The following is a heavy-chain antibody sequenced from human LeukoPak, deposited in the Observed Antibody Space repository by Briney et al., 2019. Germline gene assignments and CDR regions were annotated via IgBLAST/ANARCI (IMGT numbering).Heavy chain of an antibody. D-gene: IGHD2-15*01. CDR1: GYTFTGYY. J-gene: IGHJ6*03. Sequence: ASVKVSCKASGYTFTGYYMHWVRQAPGQGLEWMGWINPNSGGTNYAQKFQGRVTMTRDTSISTAYMELSRLRSDDTAVYYCARVRCSGGSCPYYYYYYMDVWGKGTTVTVSS. V-gene: IGHV1-2*02. CDR3: ARVRCSGGSCPYYYYYYMDV. CDR2: INPNSGGT.